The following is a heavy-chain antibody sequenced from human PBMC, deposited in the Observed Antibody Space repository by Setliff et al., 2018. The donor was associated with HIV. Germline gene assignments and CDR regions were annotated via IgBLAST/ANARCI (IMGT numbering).Heavy chain of an antibody. CDR1: GYTFTSYA. CDR2: INAGNGNT. D-gene: IGHD6-19*01. Sequence: ASVKVSCKASGYTFTSYAMHWVRQAPGQRLEWMGWINAGNGNTKYSQKFQGRVTITRDTSAGTAYMELSSLRSEDTAVYYCAGSGAVAALWAFDIWGQGTMVTV. J-gene: IGHJ3*02. V-gene: IGHV1-3*01. CDR3: AGSGAVAALWAFDI.